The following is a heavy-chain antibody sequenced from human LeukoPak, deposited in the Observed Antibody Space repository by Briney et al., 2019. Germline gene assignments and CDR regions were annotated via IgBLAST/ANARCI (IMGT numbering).Heavy chain of an antibody. CDR1: GFTFSDYY. V-gene: IGHV3-11*04. D-gene: IGHD6-19*01. CDR2: ISSSGSTI. J-gene: IGHJ4*02. Sequence: PGGSLRLSCAASGFTFSDYYMSWIRQAPGKGLEWVSYISSSGSTIYNADSVKGRFTISRDNAKNSLSLQMNSLRAEDTAVYYCARDSSGWYYFDYWGQGTLVTVSS. CDR3: ARDSSGWYYFDY.